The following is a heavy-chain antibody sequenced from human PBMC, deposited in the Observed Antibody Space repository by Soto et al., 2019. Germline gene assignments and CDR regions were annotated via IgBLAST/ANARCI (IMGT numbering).Heavy chain of an antibody. J-gene: IGHJ4*02. CDR1: GFTFSSYA. V-gene: IGHV3-64D*06. D-gene: IGHD1-26*01. Sequence: PGGSLRLSCSASGFTFSSYAMHWVRQAPGKGLEYVSSISSNGGSTYYADSVKGRFTISRDNSKNTLYLQMSSLRAEDTAVYYCVKDRGPRRDLSGSYYSDWGQGTLVTVSS. CDR3: VKDRGPRRDLSGSYYSD. CDR2: ISSNGGST.